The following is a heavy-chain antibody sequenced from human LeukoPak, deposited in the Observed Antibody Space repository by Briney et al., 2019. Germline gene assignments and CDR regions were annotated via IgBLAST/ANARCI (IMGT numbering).Heavy chain of an antibody. CDR2: ISAYNGNT. Sequence: ASVKVSCKASGYTFTSYGISWVRQAPGQGLEWMGWISAYNGNTNYAQKLQGRVTMTTDTSTSTAYMELRSLRSDDTAAYYCARDKQMVRGVTSFDYWGQGTLVTVSS. D-gene: IGHD3-10*01. J-gene: IGHJ4*02. V-gene: IGHV1-18*01. CDR3: ARDKQMVRGVTSFDY. CDR1: GYTFTSYG.